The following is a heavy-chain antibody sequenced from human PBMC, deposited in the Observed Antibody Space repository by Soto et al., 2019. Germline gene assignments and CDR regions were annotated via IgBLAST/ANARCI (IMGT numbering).Heavy chain of an antibody. CDR1: GYTFTSYA. CDR3: ARGASMVRGVILDAFDI. D-gene: IGHD3-10*01. CDR2: INAGNGNT. J-gene: IGHJ3*02. V-gene: IGHV1-3*01. Sequence: QVQLVQSGAEVKKPGASVKVSRKASGYTFTSYAMHWVRQAPGQRLEWMGWINAGNGNTKYSQKFQGRVTITRDTSASTDYMELSSLRSEDTAVYYCARGASMVRGVILDAFDIWGQGTMVTVSS.